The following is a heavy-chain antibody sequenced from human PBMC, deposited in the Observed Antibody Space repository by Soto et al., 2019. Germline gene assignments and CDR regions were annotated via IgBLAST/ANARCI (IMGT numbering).Heavy chain of an antibody. CDR2: IYYSGST. J-gene: IGHJ3*02. D-gene: IGHD2-15*01. CDR3: APGYSDAFDI. V-gene: IGHV4-61*01. CDR1: GGSVSSGSYY. Sequence: QVQLQESGPGLVKPSETLSLTCTVSGGSVSSGSYYWSWIRQPPGKGLEWIGYIYYSGSTNYNPSLKSRVTISVDTSKNQFSLKLSSVTAADTAVYYCAPGYSDAFDIWGQGTMVTVSS.